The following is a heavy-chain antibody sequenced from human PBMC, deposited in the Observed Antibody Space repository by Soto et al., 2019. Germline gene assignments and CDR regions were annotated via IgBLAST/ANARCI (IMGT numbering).Heavy chain of an antibody. CDR2: ISYDGSNK. V-gene: IGHV3-30*18. CDR1: GFTFSSYG. J-gene: IGHJ4*02. Sequence: GGSLRLSCAASGFTFSSYGMHWVRQAPGKGLEWVAVISYDGSNKYYADSVEGRFTISRDNSKNTLYLQMNSLRAEDTAVYYCAKAGSSGYYYFDYWGQGTLVTAPQ. D-gene: IGHD3-22*01. CDR3: AKAGSSGYYYFDY.